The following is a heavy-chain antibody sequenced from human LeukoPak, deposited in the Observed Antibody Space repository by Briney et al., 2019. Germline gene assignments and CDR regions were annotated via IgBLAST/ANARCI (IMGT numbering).Heavy chain of an antibody. CDR3: AKAGGAMEVFDY. CDR1: GFTFSSYA. V-gene: IGHV3-64*04. J-gene: IGHJ4*02. CDR2: ISSNGGST. Sequence: GGSLRLSCSASGFTFSSYAMHWVRQAPGKGLEYVSAISSNGGSTYYADSVKGRFTISRDNSKNTLYLQMNSLRAEDTAVYYCAKAGGAMEVFDYWGQGTLVTVSS. D-gene: IGHD5-18*01.